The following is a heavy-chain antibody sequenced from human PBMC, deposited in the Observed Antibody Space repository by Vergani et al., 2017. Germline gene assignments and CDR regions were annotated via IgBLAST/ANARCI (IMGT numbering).Heavy chain of an antibody. V-gene: IGHV4-61*02. CDR1: GGSISSGSYY. Sequence: QVQLQESGPGLVRPSQTLSLTCTVSGGSISSGSYYWSWFRQPAGKGLEWIGRFYTGGGTSYNPSLKSRVTISVDTSKNQFSLQLSSVTAADTAVYYYSRDPLYSTTWPFLLLDMDVWGQGTTVTVSS. CDR2: FYTGGGT. J-gene: IGHJ6*02. D-gene: IGHD6-13*01. CDR3: SRDPLYSTTWPFLLLDMDV.